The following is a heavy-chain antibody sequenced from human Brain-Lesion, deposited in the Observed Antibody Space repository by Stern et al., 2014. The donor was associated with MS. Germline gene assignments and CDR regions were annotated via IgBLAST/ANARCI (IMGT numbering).Heavy chain of an antibody. V-gene: IGHV3-53*04. D-gene: IGHD5-12*01. CDR2: IYASGTT. CDR3: AREGGDDDDYYGLDV. J-gene: IGHJ6*02. CDR1: GLTVANEY. Sequence: EVPLVESGGGLVQPGGSLRLSCAASGLTVANEYMSWVRQAPGKGPEWVSLIYASGTTAYADSGKGRFIISRHNSENTLSLQMNSLRPEDTAVYYCAREGGDDDDYYGLDVWGPGTTVTVSS.